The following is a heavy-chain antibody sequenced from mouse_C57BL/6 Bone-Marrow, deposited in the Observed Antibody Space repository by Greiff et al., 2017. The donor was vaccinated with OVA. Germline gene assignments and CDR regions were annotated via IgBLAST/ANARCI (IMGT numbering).Heavy chain of an antibody. V-gene: IGHV14-4*01. Sequence: EVKLQQSGAELVRPGASVKLSCTASGFNIKDDYMHWVKQRPEQGLEWIGWIDPENGDTEYASKFQGKATITADTSSNTAYLQLSSLTSEDTAVYYCTMDYGSSPFAYWGQGTLVTVSA. J-gene: IGHJ3*01. D-gene: IGHD1-1*01. CDR3: TMDYGSSPFAY. CDR2: IDPENGDT. CDR1: GFNIKDDY.